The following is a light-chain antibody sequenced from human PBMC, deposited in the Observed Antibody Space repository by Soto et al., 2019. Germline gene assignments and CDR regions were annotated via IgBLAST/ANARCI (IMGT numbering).Light chain of an antibody. Sequence: EIVLTPSPGTLSLSPGERATLSCRASQSISSYLAWYQQKPGQAPRLLIYGASNRATGTPDRFSGSGSGTDFTLTISRLEPEDFAVYYCQQYGSSPTFGQGTKVDIK. CDR1: QSISSY. CDR3: QQYGSSPT. V-gene: IGKV3-20*01. CDR2: GAS. J-gene: IGKJ1*01.